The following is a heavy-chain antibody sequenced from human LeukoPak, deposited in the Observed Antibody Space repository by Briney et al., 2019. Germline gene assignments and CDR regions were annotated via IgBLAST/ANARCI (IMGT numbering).Heavy chain of an antibody. D-gene: IGHD3-10*01. J-gene: IGHJ6*02. CDR3: ARGYYYGSGSYYYYGMDV. CDR1: GDSVSSNIAA. V-gene: IGHV6-1*01. CDR2: TYYRSKWYN. Sequence: SQTLSLTCAISGDSVSSNIAAWNWIRQSPSRGLEWLGRTYYRSKWYNDYAVSVKSRITINPDTSRNQFSLQLNSVTPEDAAVYYCARGYYYGSGSYYYYGMDVWGQGTTVTVSS.